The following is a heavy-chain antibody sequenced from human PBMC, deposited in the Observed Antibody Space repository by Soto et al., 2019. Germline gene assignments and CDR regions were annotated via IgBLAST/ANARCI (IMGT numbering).Heavy chain of an antibody. D-gene: IGHD3-16*01. Sequence: QVQLQESGPGLVKPSETLSLTCTVSGGSISSHYWGWIRQPPGKGLEWIGYIYYRGNTNYKPSLKSRAPISVDTSTNQFSLKLNSVTAADTALYYCARTYYYNYNCFDAFDIWGQGTMVTVSS. V-gene: IGHV4-59*11. CDR2: IYYRGNT. CDR3: ARTYYYNYNCFDAFDI. J-gene: IGHJ3*02. CDR1: GGSISSHY.